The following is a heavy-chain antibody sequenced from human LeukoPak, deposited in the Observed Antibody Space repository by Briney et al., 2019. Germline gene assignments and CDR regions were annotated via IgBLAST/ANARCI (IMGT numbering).Heavy chain of an antibody. J-gene: IGHJ6*03. CDR3: ARDADSSGYYYYMDV. CDR1: GFTVSSNY. D-gene: IGHD3-22*01. CDR2: IYSGGST. V-gene: IGHV3-53*01. Sequence: GGPLRLSCAASGFTVSSNYMSWVRQAPGKGLEWVSVIYSGGSTYYADSVKGRFTISRDNSKNTLYLQMNSLRAEDTAVYYCARDADSSGYYYYMDVWGKGTTVTVSS.